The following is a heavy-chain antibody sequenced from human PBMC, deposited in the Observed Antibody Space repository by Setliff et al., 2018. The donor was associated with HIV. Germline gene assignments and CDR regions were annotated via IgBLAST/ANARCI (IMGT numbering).Heavy chain of an antibody. CDR3: AKGDSFVFSYVYPDY. Sequence: PGGSLRLSCAASGFTFSTYAMSWFRQAPGKGLEWVSSISVSGGRTNHADSVQGRFTISRDNSKNTLYVQMNSLRAEDTAVYYCAKGDSFVFSYVYPDYWGPGTLVTVS. J-gene: IGHJ4*02. CDR1: GFTFSTYA. D-gene: IGHD3-22*01. CDR2: ISVSGGRT. V-gene: IGHV3-23*01.